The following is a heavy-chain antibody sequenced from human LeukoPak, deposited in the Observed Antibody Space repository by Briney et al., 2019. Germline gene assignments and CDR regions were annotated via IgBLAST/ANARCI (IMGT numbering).Heavy chain of an antibody. CDR2: MNPNSGNT. CDR1: GYTFTSYD. J-gene: IGHJ6*03. CDR3: ARGEYQWLTQNYYYYYMDV. Sequence: ASVKVSCRASGYTFTSYDINWVRQATGQGLEWMGWMNPNSGNTGYAQKFQGRVTMTRNTSISTAYMELSSLRSEDTAVYYCARGEYQWLTQNYYYYYMDVWGKGTTVTVSS. D-gene: IGHD6-19*01. V-gene: IGHV1-8*01.